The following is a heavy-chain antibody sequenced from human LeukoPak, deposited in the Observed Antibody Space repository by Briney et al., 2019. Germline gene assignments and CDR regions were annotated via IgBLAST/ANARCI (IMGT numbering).Heavy chain of an antibody. CDR2: IYSGGST. V-gene: IGHV3-53*01. D-gene: IGHD6-6*01. CDR1: GFTVSSNY. CDR3: ARDRPYFDY. Sequence: GGSLRLSCAASGFTVSSNYMSWVRHAPGEGLEWVSGIYSGGSTYYADSVKGRFTISRDNSKNTLYLQMNRLRAEDTAVYYCARDRPYFDYWGQGTLVTVSS. J-gene: IGHJ4*02.